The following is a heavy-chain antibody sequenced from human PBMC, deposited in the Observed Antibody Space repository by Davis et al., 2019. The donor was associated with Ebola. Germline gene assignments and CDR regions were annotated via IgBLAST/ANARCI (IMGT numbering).Heavy chain of an antibody. V-gene: IGHV3-73*01. J-gene: IGHJ4*02. D-gene: IGHD5-18*01. CDR3: TSFIQDDDY. CDR1: GFTFSNYA. CDR2: IRSKANSYAT. Sequence: PGGSLRLSCAASGFTFSNYAMHWVRQASGKGLEWVGRIRSKANSYATAYAASVKGRFTISRDDSKNTAYLQMNSLKTEDTAVYYCTSFIQDDDYWGQGTLVTVSS.